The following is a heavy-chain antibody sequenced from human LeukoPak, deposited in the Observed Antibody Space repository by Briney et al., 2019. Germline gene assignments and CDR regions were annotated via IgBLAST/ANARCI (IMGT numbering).Heavy chain of an antibody. Sequence: PGGSLRLSCAASGFTFSSFGMSWVRQAPGKGLEWVSAISPTGGTAYYADSVKGRFTISRDNAKNSLYLQMNSLRAEDTAVYYCARTTVVTPNWFDPWGQGTLVTVSS. CDR1: GFTFSSFG. J-gene: IGHJ5*02. D-gene: IGHD4-23*01. CDR2: ISPTGGTA. CDR3: ARTTVVTPNWFDP. V-gene: IGHV3-23*01.